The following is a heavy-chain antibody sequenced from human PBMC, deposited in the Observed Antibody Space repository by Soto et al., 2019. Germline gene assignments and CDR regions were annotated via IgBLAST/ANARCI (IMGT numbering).Heavy chain of an antibody. CDR1: GDSIRSYY. CDR2: IYYSGST. D-gene: IGHD5-18*01. J-gene: IGHJ2*01. V-gene: IGHV4-59*01. CDR3: AGRRYTYGPEDWYFDL. Sequence: QVQLQESGPGLVKPSETLSLTCSVSGDSIRSYYWSWIRQPPGKGLEWIGYIYYSGSTNYNPSLKSRVTMSVDTSKNQFPLRLSSVTAADTAVYYCAGRRYTYGPEDWYFDLWGRGTLVTVSS.